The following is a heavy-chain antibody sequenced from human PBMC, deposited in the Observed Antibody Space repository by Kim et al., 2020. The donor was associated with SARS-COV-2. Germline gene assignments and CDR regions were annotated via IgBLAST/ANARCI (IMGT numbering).Heavy chain of an antibody. CDR3: ATLDSSGYYKEYYFDY. Sequence: ASVKVSCKASGYTLTELSMHWVRQAPGKGLEWMGGFDPEDGETIYAQKFQGRVTMTEDTSTDTAYMHLSSLRSEDTAVYYCATLDSSGYYKEYYFDYWGQGTLVTVSS. CDR2: FDPEDGET. J-gene: IGHJ4*02. CDR1: GYTLTELS. D-gene: IGHD3-22*01. V-gene: IGHV1-24*01.